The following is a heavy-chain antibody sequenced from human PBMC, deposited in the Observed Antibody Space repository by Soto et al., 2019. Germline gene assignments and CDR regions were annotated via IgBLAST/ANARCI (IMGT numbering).Heavy chain of an antibody. Sequence: SETLSLTCAVYGGSFSGYYWSWIRQPPGKGLEWIGEINHSGSTNYNPSLKSRVTISVDTSKNQFSLKLSSVTAADTAVYYCARGIAAAEVWGQGTTVIVFS. CDR3: ARGIAAAEV. D-gene: IGHD6-13*01. CDR1: GGSFSGYY. J-gene: IGHJ6*02. CDR2: INHSGST. V-gene: IGHV4-34*01.